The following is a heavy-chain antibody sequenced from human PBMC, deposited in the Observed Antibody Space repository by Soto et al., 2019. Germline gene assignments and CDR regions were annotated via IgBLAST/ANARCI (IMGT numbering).Heavy chain of an antibody. CDR2: ISGSGGST. CDR3: AKVGWLTDH. CDR1: GFTFSSYA. J-gene: IGHJ5*02. D-gene: IGHD5-12*01. V-gene: IGHV3-23*01. Sequence: PXGSLRLSCAAAGFTFSSYAMSWVRQAPGKGLEWVSAISGSGGSTYYADSVKGRFTISRDNSKNTLYLQVNSLRAEDTAVYYCAKVGWLTDHWGQGTLVTVSS.